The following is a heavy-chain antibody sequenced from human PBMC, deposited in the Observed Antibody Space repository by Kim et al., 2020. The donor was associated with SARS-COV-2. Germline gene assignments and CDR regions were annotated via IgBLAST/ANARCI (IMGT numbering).Heavy chain of an antibody. J-gene: IGHJ4*02. CDR1: GDSVTSVTAA. Sequence: SQTLSLTCAISGDSVTSVTAAWNWIRQSPSRGLEWLGRTYYRSEWHHDYALSVRSRIQIDSDTSRNEFSLHLNSVTPDDTAVYHCVHGWALDYWGQGTLVTVSS. D-gene: IGHD6-19*01. V-gene: IGHV6-1*01. CDR3: VHGWALDY. CDR2: TYYRSEWHH.